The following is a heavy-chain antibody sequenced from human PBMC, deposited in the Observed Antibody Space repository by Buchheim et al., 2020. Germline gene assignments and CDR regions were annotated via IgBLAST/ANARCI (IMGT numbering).Heavy chain of an antibody. CDR3: ARDRYGGTSPGSDF. J-gene: IGHJ4*02. V-gene: IGHV4-30-4*01. CDR2: IYYSGST. D-gene: IGHD4-23*01. CDR1: GGSISSGGYY. Sequence: QVQLQESGPGLVKPSQTLSLTCTVSGGSISSGGYYWSWIRQPPGKGLEWIGYIYYSGSTYYNPSLKSRATMSVETSKNQLSLKLNSVTAADTALYYCARDRYGGTSPGSDFWGQGTL.